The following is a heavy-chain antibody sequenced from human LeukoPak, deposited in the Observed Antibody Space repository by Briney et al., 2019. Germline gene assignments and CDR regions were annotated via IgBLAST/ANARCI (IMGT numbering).Heavy chain of an antibody. Sequence: VASVKVSCKASGDTFSSHTIAWVRQAPGQGLEWMGRIIPILDLAGYAQKFRDRVTITADKSTGTVYMELCSLRSEDTAMFYCARVGGKNDFWRLFDYWGQGTLVTVSS. V-gene: IGHV1-69*02. D-gene: IGHD3-3*01. CDR1: GDTFSSHT. CDR3: ARVGGKNDFWRLFDY. J-gene: IGHJ4*02. CDR2: IIPILDLA.